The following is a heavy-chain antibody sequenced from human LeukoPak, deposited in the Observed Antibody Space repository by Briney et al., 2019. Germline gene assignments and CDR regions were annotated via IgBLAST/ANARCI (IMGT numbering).Heavy chain of an antibody. CDR1: GSTITSYR. V-gene: IGHV5-51*01. CDR3: ARQRGSDLTPFDY. Sequence: GAALNISWEGAGSTITSYRIGWVRPMPGKRLELVGIIYPGDSDTRYSPSFQGQITISADTCISAAYLQWSSLKASDTAMYYCARQRGSDLTPFDYWGQGTLVTVSS. CDR2: IYPGDSDT. J-gene: IGHJ4*02. D-gene: IGHD1-26*01.